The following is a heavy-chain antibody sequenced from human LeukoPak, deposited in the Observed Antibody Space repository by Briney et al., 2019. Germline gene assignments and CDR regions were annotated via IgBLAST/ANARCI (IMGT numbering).Heavy chain of an antibody. Sequence: PGGSLRLSCAASGFTFSSYSMNWVRQTPGKGLEWVSSISPSGGNIYYADSVKGRFTISRDNANNSLYLQMSSLRAGDTAVYYCARDVGLAAAGDYWGQGALVTVFS. CDR1: GFTFSSYS. D-gene: IGHD6-13*01. V-gene: IGHV3-21*01. J-gene: IGHJ4*02. CDR3: ARDVGLAAAGDY. CDR2: ISPSGGNI.